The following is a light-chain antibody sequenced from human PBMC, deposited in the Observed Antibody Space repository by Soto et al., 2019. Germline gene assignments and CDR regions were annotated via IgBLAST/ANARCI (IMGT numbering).Light chain of an antibody. CDR3: QQYDSSPRT. CDR1: QSVSSSY. J-gene: IGKJ1*01. Sequence: EIVLTQSPGTLSLSPGERATLSCRASQSVSSSYLAWYQQKPGQAPRLLMYGASSRATGIPDRFSGSGCGTDLTLTLSRLESGDFAVYYCQQYDSSPRTFGQGTKVEIK. CDR2: GAS. V-gene: IGKV3-20*01.